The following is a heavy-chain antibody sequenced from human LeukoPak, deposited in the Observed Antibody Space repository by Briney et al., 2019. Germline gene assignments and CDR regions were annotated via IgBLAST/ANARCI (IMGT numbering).Heavy chain of an antibody. CDR1: GDSISSYY. J-gene: IGHJ6*02. V-gene: IGHV4-59*01. CDR2: LYYSGKT. D-gene: IGHD3-10*01. CDR3: ARVCGHSGSPCTYYYYYGMDG. Sequence: SETLSLTCSVSGDSISSYYWSWIRQPPGKGLQCIGYLYYSGKTDYNPSLKSRVTISADTSENQFSLKLSSVTAADTAVYYCARVCGHSGSPCTYYYYYGMDGWCQGTTVTVSS.